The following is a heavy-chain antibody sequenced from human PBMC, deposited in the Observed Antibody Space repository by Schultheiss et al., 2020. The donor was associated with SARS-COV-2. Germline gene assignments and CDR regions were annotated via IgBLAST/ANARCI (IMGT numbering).Heavy chain of an antibody. CDR2: ISGSGGST. J-gene: IGHJ4*02. Sequence: GSLKISCAASGFTFSDYYMSWIRQAPGKGLEWVSAISGSGGSTYYADSVKGRFTISRDNSKNTLYLQMNSLRAEDTAVYYCARGLATPYLLMTTVTYVVDYWGQGTLVTVSS. V-gene: IGHV3-23*01. CDR1: GFTFSDYY. D-gene: IGHD4-17*01. CDR3: ARGLATPYLLMTTVTYVVDY.